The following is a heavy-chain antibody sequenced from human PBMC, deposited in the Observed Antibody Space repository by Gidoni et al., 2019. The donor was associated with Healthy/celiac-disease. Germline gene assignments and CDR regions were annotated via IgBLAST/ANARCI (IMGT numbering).Heavy chain of an antibody. D-gene: IGHD3-16*01. CDR1: GYSISSGYY. CDR2: IYHSGST. V-gene: IGHV4-38-2*01. J-gene: IGHJ4*02. Sequence: QVQLQESGPGLVKPSETLSLTCAVSGYSISSGYYWGWIRQPPGKGLEWIGSIYHSGSTYYNPSLKSRVTISVDTSKNQFSLKLSSVTAADTAVYYCARHIGITFGGFRAPFDYWGQGTLVTVSS. CDR3: ARHIGITFGGFRAPFDY.